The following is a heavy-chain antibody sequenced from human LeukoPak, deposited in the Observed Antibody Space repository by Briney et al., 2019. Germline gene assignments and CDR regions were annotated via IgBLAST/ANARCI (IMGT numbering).Heavy chain of an antibody. CDR2: ISGSGGST. J-gene: IGHJ4*02. CDR1: GFTFSSYA. Sequence: PGGSLRPSCAASGFTFSSYAMSWVRQAPGKGLEWVSAISGSGGSTYYADSVKGRFTISRDNSKNTLYLQMNSLRAEDTAVYYCAKCSGGSCYQEFDYWGQGTLVTVSS. CDR3: AKCSGGSCYQEFDY. D-gene: IGHD2-15*01. V-gene: IGHV3-23*01.